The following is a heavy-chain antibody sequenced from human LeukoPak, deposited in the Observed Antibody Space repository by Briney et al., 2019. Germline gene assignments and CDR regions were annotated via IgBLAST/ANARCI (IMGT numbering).Heavy chain of an antibody. D-gene: IGHD2-2*01. Sequence: PGGSLRLSCAASGFTFSSYWMHWVRQAPGKGLVWVSRINSDGSSTSYADSVKGQFTISRDNAKNTLYLQMNSLRAEDTAVYYCAYCSSTSCNWFDPWGQGTLVTVSS. V-gene: IGHV3-74*01. CDR2: INSDGSST. CDR1: GFTFSSYW. J-gene: IGHJ5*02. CDR3: AYCSSTSCNWFDP.